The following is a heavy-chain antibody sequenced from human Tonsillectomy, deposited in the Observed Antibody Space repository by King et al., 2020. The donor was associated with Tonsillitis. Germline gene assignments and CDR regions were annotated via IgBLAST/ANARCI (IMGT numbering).Heavy chain of an antibody. CDR2: ISYDGSNK. V-gene: IGHV3-30*04. J-gene: IGHJ4*02. D-gene: IGHD3-22*01. CDR3: ARSYYDSSGYLSY. Sequence: VQLVASGGGVVQPGRSLRLSCAASGFTFRTYAMHWVRQAPGKGLEWVAVISYDGSNKFYADSVKGRFIISRDNSKNTLYLQMNSLRAEDTAVYYCARSYYDSSGYLSYWGQGTLVTVSS. CDR1: GFTFRTYA.